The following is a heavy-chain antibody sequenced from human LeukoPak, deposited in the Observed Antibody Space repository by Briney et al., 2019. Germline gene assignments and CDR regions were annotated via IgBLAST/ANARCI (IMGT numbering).Heavy chain of an antibody. J-gene: IGHJ4*02. CDR3: ARGKVGATDFDY. CDR1: GGSISSSNW. Sequence: SGTLSLTCAVSGGSISSSNWWSWVRQPPGKGLEWIGEIYHSGSTNYNPSLKSRVTISVDTSKNQFSLKLSSVTAADTAVYYCARGKVGATDFDYWGQGTLVTVSS. CDR2: IYHSGST. D-gene: IGHD1-26*01. V-gene: IGHV4-4*02.